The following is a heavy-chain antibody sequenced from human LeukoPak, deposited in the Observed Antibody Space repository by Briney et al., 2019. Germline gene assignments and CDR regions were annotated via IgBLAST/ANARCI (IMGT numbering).Heavy chain of an antibody. CDR2: ISSSSDYI. Sequence: PGGSLRLSCTASGFTLSIYSMNWARQAPGKGLEWVSFISSSSDYIYYADSVKGRFTISRDNAKNSLYLQMNSLRAEDTAVYYCASGGYGAYYHYMDVWGKGTTVAVSS. V-gene: IGHV3-21*06. CDR1: GFTLSIYS. CDR3: ASGGYGAYYHYMDV. J-gene: IGHJ6*03. D-gene: IGHD4/OR15-4a*01.